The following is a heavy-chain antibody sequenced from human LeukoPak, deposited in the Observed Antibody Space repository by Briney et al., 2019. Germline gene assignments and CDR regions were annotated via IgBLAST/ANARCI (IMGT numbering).Heavy chain of an antibody. V-gene: IGHV3-30*03. CDR1: GFTFSHYA. CDR2: ISFEGSNK. J-gene: IGHJ4*02. CDR3: AREGYDILTGYFDTFESY. Sequence: GRSLRLSCAASGFTFSHYAMHWVRQAPGKGLEWLTVISFEGSNKYYADSVKGRFTISRDNSGHTVYLQMNSLRTEDTAVYYCAREGYDILTGYFDTFESYWGQGTLVAVSS. D-gene: IGHD3-9*01.